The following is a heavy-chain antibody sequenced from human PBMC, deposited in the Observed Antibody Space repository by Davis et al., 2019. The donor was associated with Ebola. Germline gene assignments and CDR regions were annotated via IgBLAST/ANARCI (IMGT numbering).Heavy chain of an antibody. D-gene: IGHD2-2*02. Sequence: GESLKISCAASGVTFSSFAMHWVRQAPGKGLEWVAVISYDGSVTYHVDSVKGRFTISRDNSEDTLYLQMNTLRAEDTAVYYCAREYTDSSGRRLDYWGQGTLVTVSS. J-gene: IGHJ4*02. CDR1: GVTFSSFA. CDR3: AREYTDSSGRRLDY. CDR2: ISYDGSVT. V-gene: IGHV3-30-3*01.